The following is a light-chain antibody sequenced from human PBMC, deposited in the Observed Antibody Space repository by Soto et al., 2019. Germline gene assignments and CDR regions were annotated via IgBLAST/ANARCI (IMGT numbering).Light chain of an antibody. CDR2: EVS. V-gene: IGLV2-14*01. CDR3: GSYTSSSTYV. J-gene: IGLJ1*01. CDR1: SSDVGGYNY. Sequence: QSALPQPASVSGSPGQSITISCSGTSSDVGGYNYVSWYQQHPGKAPKLMIYEVSNRPSGVSNRFSGSKSGNTASLTISGLRAEDEADYYCGSYTSSSTYVFGTGTKVTVL.